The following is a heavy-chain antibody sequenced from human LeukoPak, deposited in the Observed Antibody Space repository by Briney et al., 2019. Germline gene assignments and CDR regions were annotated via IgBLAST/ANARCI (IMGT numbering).Heavy chain of an antibody. CDR2: ISAYNGNT. D-gene: IGHD6-6*01. CDR1: GYTFTSYG. CDR3: ARVDSSSSRDYFDY. Sequence: ASVKVSCKASGYTFTSYGISWVRQAPGQGLEWMGWISAYNGNTNYAQKLQGRVTMTTDTSTSTAYMELRSLRSGDTAVYYCARVDSSSSRDYFDYWGQGTLVTVSS. V-gene: IGHV1-18*01. J-gene: IGHJ4*02.